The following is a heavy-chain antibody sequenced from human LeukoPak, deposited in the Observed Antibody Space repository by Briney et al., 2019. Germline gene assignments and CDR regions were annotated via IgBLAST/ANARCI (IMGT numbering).Heavy chain of an antibody. CDR1: GFTVSSKH. V-gene: IGHV3-30*03. CDR3: ARDDAGTTVVTPGAFDI. J-gene: IGHJ3*02. D-gene: IGHD4-23*01. CDR2: ISYDGSNK. Sequence: GGSLRLSCAASGFTVSSKHMTWVRQAPGKGLEWVAVISYDGSNKYYADSVKGRFTISRDNSKNTLYLQMDSLRAEDTAVYYCARDDAGTTVVTPGAFDIWGQGTMVTVSS.